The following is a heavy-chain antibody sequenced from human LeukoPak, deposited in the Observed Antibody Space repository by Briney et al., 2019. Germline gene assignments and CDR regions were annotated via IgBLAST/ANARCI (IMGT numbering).Heavy chain of an antibody. J-gene: IGHJ4*02. Sequence: GGSLRLSCAASGFTVSSNYMSWVRQAPGKGLEWVSYISSSSSSIKYADSVKGRFTISRDNAKITLYLQMNSLRAEDTAVYYCARDSMAYGIHDYWGQGTLVTVSS. CDR2: ISSSSSSI. D-gene: IGHD1-14*01. CDR1: GFTVSSNY. CDR3: ARDSMAYGIHDY. V-gene: IGHV3-48*01.